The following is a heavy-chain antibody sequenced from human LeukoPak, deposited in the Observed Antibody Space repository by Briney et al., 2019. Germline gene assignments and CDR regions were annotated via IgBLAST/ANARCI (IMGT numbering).Heavy chain of an antibody. V-gene: IGHV4-61*02. Sequence: SQTLSLTCTVSGGSISSGSYYWSWIRQPAGKGLEWIGRIYTSGSTNYNPSLKSRVTISVDTSKNQFSLKLGSVTAADTAVYYCAREKVWSDYWGQGTLVTVSS. CDR1: GGSISSGSYY. CDR2: IYTSGST. CDR3: AREKVWSDY. J-gene: IGHJ4*02. D-gene: IGHD3-3*01.